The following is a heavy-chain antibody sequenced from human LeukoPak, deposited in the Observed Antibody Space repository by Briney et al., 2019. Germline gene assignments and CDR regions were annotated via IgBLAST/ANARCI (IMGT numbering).Heavy chain of an antibody. CDR2: INHSGST. J-gene: IGHJ4*02. CDR1: GGSFSGYY. CDR3: ATLRGASTAVLDS. Sequence: SETLSLTCAVYGGSFSGYYWSWIRQPPGKGLEWIGEINHSGSTNYNPSLNSRVTISVDTSKNQFSLKLSSVTAADTALYYCATLRGASTAVLDSWGQGTLVTVSS. D-gene: IGHD2-21*02. V-gene: IGHV4-34*01.